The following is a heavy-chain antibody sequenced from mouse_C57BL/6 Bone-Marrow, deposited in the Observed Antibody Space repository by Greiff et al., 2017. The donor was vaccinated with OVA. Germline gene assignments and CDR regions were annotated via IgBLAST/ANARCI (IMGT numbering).Heavy chain of an antibody. CDR1: GFTFSSYG. CDR3: ARHGDYGSFFDY. D-gene: IGHD1-1*01. J-gene: IGHJ2*01. V-gene: IGHV5-6*01. Sequence: EVKVVESGGDLVKPGGSLKLSCAASGFTFSSYGMSWVRQTPDKRLAWVATISSGGSYTYYPDSVKGRFTISRDNAKNTLYLQMSSLKSEDTAMYYCARHGDYGSFFDYWGQGTTLTVSS. CDR2: ISSGGSYT.